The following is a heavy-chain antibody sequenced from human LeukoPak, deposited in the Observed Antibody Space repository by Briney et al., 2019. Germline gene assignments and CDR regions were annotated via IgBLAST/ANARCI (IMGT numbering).Heavy chain of an antibody. V-gene: IGHV3-53*01. D-gene: IGHD2-8*01. J-gene: IGHJ4*02. CDR2: IYSGGST. CDR1: GFTVSSNY. CDR3: ARDLFAYCTNGVCYDY. Sequence: GGSLRLSCAASGFTVSSNYMGWVRQAPGKGLEWVSVIYSGGSTYYADSVKGRFTISRDNSKNTLYLQMNSLRAEDTAVYYCARDLFAYCTNGVCYDYWGQGTLVTVSS.